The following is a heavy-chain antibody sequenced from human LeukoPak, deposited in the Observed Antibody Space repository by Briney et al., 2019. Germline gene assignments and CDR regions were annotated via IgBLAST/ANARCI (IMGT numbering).Heavy chain of an antibody. V-gene: IGHV5-10-1*01. CDR2: IDLSDSYT. CDR3: ARHGIAVADMFDYYFQMDV. Sequence: GESLRISCKGSGYSFTNYWITWVRQMPGKGLEWMGRIDLSDSYTKYSPSFQGHVTISADKSISTAYLQWSSLKASDTAMYYCARHGIAVADMFDYYFQMDVWGQGTTVTVSS. J-gene: IGHJ6*02. CDR1: GYSFTNYW. D-gene: IGHD6-19*01.